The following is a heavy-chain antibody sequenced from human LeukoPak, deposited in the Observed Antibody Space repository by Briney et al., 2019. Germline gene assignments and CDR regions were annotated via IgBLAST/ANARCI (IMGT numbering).Heavy chain of an antibody. CDR2: IRYDGNDK. Sequence: PGGSLRLSCAASGFTFSYYGRHWVRQAPGKGLEWVAFIRYDGNDKYYADSVKGRFTISRDTSRNTLYLQMNSLRAEDTAVYYCAKDLMRDRWFGESWGQGTLVTVSS. CDR1: GFTFSYYG. V-gene: IGHV3-30*02. J-gene: IGHJ5*02. D-gene: IGHD3-10*01. CDR3: AKDLMRDRWFGES.